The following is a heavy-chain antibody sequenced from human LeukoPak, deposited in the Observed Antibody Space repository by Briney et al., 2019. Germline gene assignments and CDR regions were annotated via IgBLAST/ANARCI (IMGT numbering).Heavy chain of an antibody. J-gene: IGHJ5*02. V-gene: IGHV1-69*13. CDR3: AEGNVVVPEALTPFTTNWFDP. Sequence: SVKVSCKASGGTFSSYAISWVRQAPGQGLEWMGGIIPIFGTANYAQKFQGRVTITADESTSTAYMELSSLRSEDTAVYYCAEGNVVVPEALTPFTTNWFDPWGQGTLVTVSS. CDR1: GGTFSSYA. D-gene: IGHD2-2*01. CDR2: IIPIFGTA.